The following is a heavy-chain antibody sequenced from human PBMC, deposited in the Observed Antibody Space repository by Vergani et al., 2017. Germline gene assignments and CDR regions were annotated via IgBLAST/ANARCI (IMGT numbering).Heavy chain of an antibody. CDR2: IWYDGSNK. J-gene: IGHJ4*02. CDR1: GFTFSSSG. CDR3: AKDHSSGYFDWLLADDY. Sequence: QVQLVESGGGVVQPGRSLRLSCAASGFTFSSSGMHWVRQAPGKGLEWVAIIWYDGSNKYYADSVKGRFTISRDNSKNTLYLQMNSLRAEDTAVYYCAKDHSSGYFDWLLADDYWGQGTLVTVSS. V-gene: IGHV3-33*06. D-gene: IGHD3-9*01.